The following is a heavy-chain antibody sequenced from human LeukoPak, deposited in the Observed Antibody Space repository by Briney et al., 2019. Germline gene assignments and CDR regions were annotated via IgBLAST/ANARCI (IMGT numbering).Heavy chain of an antibody. CDR3: ARDSSLNIAAAGTFDY. D-gene: IGHD6-13*01. CDR1: GYTFTSYG. Sequence: ASVKVSCKASGYTFTSYGISWVRQAPGQGLGWMGWISAYNGNTNYAQKLHGRVTMTTDTSTSTAYMELRSLRSDDTAVYYCARDSSLNIAAAGTFDYWGQGTLVTVSS. J-gene: IGHJ4*02. V-gene: IGHV1-18*01. CDR2: ISAYNGNT.